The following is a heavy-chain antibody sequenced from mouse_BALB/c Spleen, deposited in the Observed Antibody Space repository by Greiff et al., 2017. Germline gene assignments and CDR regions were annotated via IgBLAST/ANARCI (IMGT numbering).Heavy chain of an antibody. V-gene: IGHV1-7*01. CDR3: ARDYGNYAMDY. J-gene: IGHJ4*01. CDR1: GYTFTSYW. D-gene: IGHD2-1*01. CDR2: INPSTGYT. Sequence: QVQLQQSGAELAKPGASVKMSCKASGYTFTSYWMHWVKQRPGQGLEWIGYINPSTGYTEYNQKFKDKATLTADKSSSTAYMQLSSLTSEDSAVYYCARDYGNYAMDYWGQGTSVTVSS.